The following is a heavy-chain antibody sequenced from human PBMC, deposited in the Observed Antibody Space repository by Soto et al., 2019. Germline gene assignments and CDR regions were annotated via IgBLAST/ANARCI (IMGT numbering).Heavy chain of an antibody. V-gene: IGHV3-11*06. Sequence: QVQLVESGGGLVKPGGSLRLSCAASGFTFSDYYMSWIRQAPGKGLEWISYIVSGSTYTNYADSVKGRFTISRDNAKELLYLEMNSLRAEDTAVYYCARVDGESRMDVWGQGTTVSVSS. CDR1: GFTFSDYY. J-gene: IGHJ6*02. CDR3: ARVDGESRMDV. D-gene: IGHD2-21*01. CDR2: IVSGSTYT.